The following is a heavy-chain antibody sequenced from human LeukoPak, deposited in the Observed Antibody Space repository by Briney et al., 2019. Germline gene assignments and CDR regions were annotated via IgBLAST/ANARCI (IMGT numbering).Heavy chain of an antibody. Sequence: GGSLRLSCAASGFTFNNYGMSWVRQAPGKGLEWVSEISNTGGSTYYGDSVQGRFTISRDNSEDTLHLQMDSLRAEDTAIYYCAKGIDNRGNPFDYWGQGTLVTVST. CDR1: GFTFNNYG. J-gene: IGHJ4*02. D-gene: IGHD2/OR15-2a*01. CDR2: ISNTGGST. V-gene: IGHV3-23*01. CDR3: AKGIDNRGNPFDY.